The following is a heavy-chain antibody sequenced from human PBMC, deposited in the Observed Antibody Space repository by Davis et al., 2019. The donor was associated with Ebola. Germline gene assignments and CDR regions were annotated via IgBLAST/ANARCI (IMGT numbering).Heavy chain of an antibody. D-gene: IGHD4-17*01. J-gene: IGHJ6*02. V-gene: IGHV1-46*01. Sequence: ASVKVSCKASGYTFTSYYMHWVRQAPGKELEWMGIINHSGGNTSYAQKFQGRVTLTRDTSTSKVYMELGSLRSEDTAVYYCASAGMTTYTLGLKYYYYYGMDVWGQGTTVTVSS. CDR2: INHSGGNT. CDR3: ASAGMTTYTLGLKYYYYYGMDV. CDR1: GYTFTSYY.